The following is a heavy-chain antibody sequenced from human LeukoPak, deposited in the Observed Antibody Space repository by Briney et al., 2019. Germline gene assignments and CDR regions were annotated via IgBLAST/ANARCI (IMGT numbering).Heavy chain of an antibody. V-gene: IGHV4-4*07. J-gene: IGHJ4*02. D-gene: IGHD6-6*01. Sequence: PSETLSLTCTVSGGSISTYYWSWIRQPAGKGLEWIGRIYTSGSPNYNPSLKSRVTMSVDTSKNQFSLKLSSVTAADTAVYYCARVGLYSSSEPLFDYWGQGTLVTVSS. CDR2: IYTSGSP. CDR1: GGSISTYY. CDR3: ARVGLYSSSEPLFDY.